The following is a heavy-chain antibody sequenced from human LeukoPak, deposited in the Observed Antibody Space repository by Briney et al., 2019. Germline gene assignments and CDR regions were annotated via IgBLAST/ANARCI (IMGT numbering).Heavy chain of an antibody. CDR2: INWNGGNT. Sequence: GGSLRLSCAASGFTFDDYGMSWVRQAPGKGLEWVAGINWNGGNTGYSDSVKGRFTISRDNSKNTLYLQMNSLRAEDTAVYYCAKQLRVYYYMDVWGKGTTVTVSS. V-gene: IGHV3-20*04. D-gene: IGHD1-1*01. CDR1: GFTFDDYG. J-gene: IGHJ6*03. CDR3: AKQLRVYYYMDV.